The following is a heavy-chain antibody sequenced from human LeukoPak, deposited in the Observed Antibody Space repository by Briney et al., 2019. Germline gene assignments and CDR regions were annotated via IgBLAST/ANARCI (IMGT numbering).Heavy chain of an antibody. D-gene: IGHD3-22*01. J-gene: IGHJ5*02. CDR1: GGSITGSSYY. CDR2: IYYSGRT. CDR3: ATVGGPTYDSSEILWWFDP. Sequence: SETLSLTCTVSGGSITGSSYYWGWIRQPPGKGLEWIGSIYYSGRTYYNPSLKSRVTISVDTPKNPFSLKLSSVTAADTAMYYCATVGGPTYDSSEILWWFDPWGQGTLVTVSS. V-gene: IGHV4-39*07.